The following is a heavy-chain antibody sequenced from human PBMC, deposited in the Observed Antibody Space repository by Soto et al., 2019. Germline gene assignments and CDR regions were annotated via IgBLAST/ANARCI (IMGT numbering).Heavy chain of an antibody. Sequence: GASVKVSCKASGYTFTSYGISWVRQAPGQGLEWMGWISAYNGNTSYAQKLQGRVTMTTDTSTSTAYMELRSLRSDDAAVYYCARDVLIAEVATTQYYFDYWGQGTLVTVSS. D-gene: IGHD5-12*01. CDR1: GYTFTSYG. J-gene: IGHJ4*02. CDR3: ARDVLIAEVATTQYYFDY. V-gene: IGHV1-18*01. CDR2: ISAYNGNT.